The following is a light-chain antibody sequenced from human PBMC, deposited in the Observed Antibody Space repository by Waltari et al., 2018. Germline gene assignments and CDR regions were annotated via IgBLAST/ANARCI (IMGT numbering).Light chain of an antibody. J-gene: IGLJ2*01. V-gene: IGLV2-8*01. CDR1: SSDVGGYNY. Sequence: QSALTQPPSASGSPGQSVTISYTGTSSDVGGYNYVSWYQQHPGKAPKLLIYDVTKRPSGVPDRFSASKSGDTASLTVSGLQAEDEADYYCSSFTPRTNVLFGGGTKLTVL. CDR2: DVT. CDR3: SSFTPRTNVL.